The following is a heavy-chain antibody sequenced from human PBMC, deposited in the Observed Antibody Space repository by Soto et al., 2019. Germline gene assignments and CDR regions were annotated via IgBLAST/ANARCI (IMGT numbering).Heavy chain of an antibody. J-gene: IGHJ6*02. D-gene: IGHD1-1*01. V-gene: IGHV1-18*01. Sequence: QGQLVQSGPEVKKPGASVKVSCKASGYTFTRYGISWVRQAPGQGLEWMGWISGYNGDTNYAQKVQGRVTMTIDTSTSTAYMELRSLTSDDTARYYCAKNRQLPYYYYGMDVWGQGTTVTVS. CDR2: ISGYNGDT. CDR3: AKNRQLPYYYYGMDV. CDR1: GYTFTRYG.